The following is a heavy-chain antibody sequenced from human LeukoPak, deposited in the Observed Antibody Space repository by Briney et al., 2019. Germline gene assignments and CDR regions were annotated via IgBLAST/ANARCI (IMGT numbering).Heavy chain of an antibody. Sequence: GASVKVSCKASGYAISAYYMHWVRQAPGQGLEWMGIINPSGGFTNYPQKFQGRVTMTSDTSTSTVYMEVSRLTSEDTAVYYCMRASPLLHDAFDIWGQGTRVTVSS. CDR1: GYAISAYY. CDR2: INPSGGFT. J-gene: IGHJ3*02. V-gene: IGHV1-46*01. D-gene: IGHD3-10*01. CDR3: MRASPLLHDAFDI.